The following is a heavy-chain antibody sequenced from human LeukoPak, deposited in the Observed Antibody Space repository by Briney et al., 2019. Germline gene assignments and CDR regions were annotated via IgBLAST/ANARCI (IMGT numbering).Heavy chain of an antibody. J-gene: IGHJ4*02. V-gene: IGHV3-23*01. CDR3: AKDVRITTIVVVITSFDY. CDR1: GFIFTNYA. CDR2: ISGGGGSR. Sequence: GGSLRLSCAASGFIFTNYAMSWVRQAPGKGLEWVSTISGGGGSRFYADSVKGRFTISRDNSKNTLYLQMNSLRAEDTAVYYCAKDVRITTIVVVITSFDYWGQGTLVTVSS. D-gene: IGHD3-22*01.